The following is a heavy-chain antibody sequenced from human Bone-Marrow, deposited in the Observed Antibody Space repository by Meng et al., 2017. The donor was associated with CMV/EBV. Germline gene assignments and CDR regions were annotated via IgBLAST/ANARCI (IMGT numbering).Heavy chain of an antibody. CDR3: ARMAVNWYFDL. CDR1: GFSLSTSGMR. Sequence: SGPTLVKPTHTLTLNCTCSGFSLSTSGMRVSWLRQPPDKALEWLARIDWDDDKFYSTSLKTRLTISKDTSKTQVVLTMTNMDPVDTATYYCARMAVNWYFDLWGRGTMVTVSS. V-gene: IGHV2-70D*14. CDR2: IDWDDDK. J-gene: IGHJ2*01.